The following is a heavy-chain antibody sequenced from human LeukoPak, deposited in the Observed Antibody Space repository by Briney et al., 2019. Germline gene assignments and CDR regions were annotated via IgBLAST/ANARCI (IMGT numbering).Heavy chain of an antibody. V-gene: IGHV3-30*03. CDR1: GFSFSSCG. D-gene: IGHD6-13*01. CDR3: ARAAAGRAYYHYGMDV. J-gene: IGHJ6*02. Sequence: GGSLRLSCAASGFSFSSCGMHWVRQTPDKGLEWVAAIAKDGTDIHYVDSVKGRFTISRDNSRNTLYLQMFSLSTEDTAVYYCARAAAGRAYYHYGMDVWGQGTTVTVSS. CDR2: IAKDGTDI.